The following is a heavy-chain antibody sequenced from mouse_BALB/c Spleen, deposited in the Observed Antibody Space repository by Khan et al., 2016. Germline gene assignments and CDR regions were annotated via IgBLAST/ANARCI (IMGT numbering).Heavy chain of an antibody. J-gene: IGHJ4*01. CDR1: GYSITSVYA. D-gene: IGHD1-1*01. Sequence: VQLKESGPGLVKPSQSLSLTCTVTGYSITSVYAWNWVRQFPGNTLEWMGYIAYSGAPSYNPSFRGRISITQDTATTQFFLQLNSVTTEDTATYYCVRRDTTYVIDYGGQGTSVTVSS. CDR2: IAYSGAP. V-gene: IGHV3-2*02. CDR3: VRRDTTYVIDY.